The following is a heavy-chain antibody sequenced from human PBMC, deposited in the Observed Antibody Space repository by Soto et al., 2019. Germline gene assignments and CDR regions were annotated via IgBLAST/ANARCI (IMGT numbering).Heavy chain of an antibody. CDR1: GFTYSSYW. Sequence: EVQLVESGGGLVQPGGSLRLSCAASGFTYSSYWMHWVRQAPGKGLVWVSRINSDGSSTTYADSVKGRFTICRDNAKKTLYLLMPSLSAEDTAIYYCAMGEIATIWPFGCWGQGTLVTVSS. V-gene: IGHV3-74*01. CDR2: INSDGSST. D-gene: IGHD5-12*01. J-gene: IGHJ4*02. CDR3: AMGEIATIWPFGC.